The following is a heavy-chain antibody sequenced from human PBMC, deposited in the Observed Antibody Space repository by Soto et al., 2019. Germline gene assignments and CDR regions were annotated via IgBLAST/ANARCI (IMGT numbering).Heavy chain of an antibody. CDR1: GFTFSNYG. Sequence: VLPLRLSCAVSGFTFSNYGMRWVRQAPGKGLEWVAVISYDGSNKYYADSVKGRFTISRDNAKNTLYLQMNSLGAGDGGVYYCKRIFFGGALGGIYLEIGVFIRWEKTILAYGGRGTLVPV. D-gene: IGHD3-10*01. V-gene: IGHV3-30*03. J-gene: IGHJ4*02. CDR3: KRIFFGGALGGIYLEIGVFIRWEKTILAY. CDR2: ISYDGSNK.